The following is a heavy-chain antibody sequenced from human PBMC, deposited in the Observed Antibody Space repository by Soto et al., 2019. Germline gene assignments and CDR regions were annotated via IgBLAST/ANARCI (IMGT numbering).Heavy chain of an antibody. CDR1: GYSFTSYW. CDR2: IYPGDSDT. CDR3: ARTDRAYYYGSGSYDYGMDV. D-gene: IGHD3-10*01. V-gene: IGHV5-51*01. Sequence: PGESLKISCKGSGYSFTSYWIGWVRQMPGKGLEWMGIIYPGDSDTNYSPSFQGHVTISADKSISTAYLQWSSLKASDTAMYYCARTDRAYYYGSGSYDYGMDVWGQGTTVTVSS. J-gene: IGHJ6*02.